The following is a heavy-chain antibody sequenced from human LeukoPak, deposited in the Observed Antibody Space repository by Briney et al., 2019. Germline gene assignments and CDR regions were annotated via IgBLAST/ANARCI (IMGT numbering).Heavy chain of an antibody. Sequence: ASVKVSCKASGYTFTGYYMHWVRQAPGQGLEWMGRINPNSGGTNYAQKVQGRVTMTRDTSISTAYMELSRLRSDDTAVYYCAKNYGSGSQYYFDYWGQGTLVTVSS. D-gene: IGHD3-10*01. CDR1: GYTFTGYY. CDR2: INPNSGGT. V-gene: IGHV1-2*06. J-gene: IGHJ4*02. CDR3: AKNYGSGSQYYFDY.